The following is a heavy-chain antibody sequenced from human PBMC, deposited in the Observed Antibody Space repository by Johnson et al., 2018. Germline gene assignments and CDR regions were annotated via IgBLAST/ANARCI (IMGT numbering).Heavy chain of an antibody. CDR3: ARDLGVVLIVAARTYYYYGMDV. J-gene: IGHJ6*02. CDR1: GGSISSYY. V-gene: IGHV4-59*01. Sequence: QLQESGPGLVKPSETLSLTCTVSGGSISSYYWSWIRQPPGKGLEWIGYTYYSGITNYHPSLKSRVTISVETSKTQFSLKLISVTAAATAVYYRARDLGVVLIVAARTYYYYGMDVWGQGTTVTVSS. D-gene: IGHD3-22*01. CDR2: TYYSGIT.